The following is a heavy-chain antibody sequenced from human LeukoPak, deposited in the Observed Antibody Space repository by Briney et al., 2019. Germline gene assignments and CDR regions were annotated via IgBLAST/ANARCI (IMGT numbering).Heavy chain of an antibody. CDR3: AKGRYYDILTGYCDY. Sequence: GGSLRLSCAASGFTFSSYAMSWVRQAPGKGLEWVSAISGSGGSTYYADSVKGRFTISRDNSKNTLYLQMNSLRAEDTAEYYCAKGRYYDILTGYCDYWGQGTLVTVSS. CDR1: GFTFSSYA. CDR2: ISGSGGST. D-gene: IGHD3-9*01. V-gene: IGHV3-23*01. J-gene: IGHJ4*02.